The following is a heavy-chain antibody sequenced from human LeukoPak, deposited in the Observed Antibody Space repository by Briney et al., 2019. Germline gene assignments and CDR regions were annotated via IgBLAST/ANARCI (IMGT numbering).Heavy chain of an antibody. CDR1: GFTVSSDY. CDR3: ARDGRDYCSSTSCQRYFQH. D-gene: IGHD2-2*01. J-gene: IGHJ1*01. CDR2: ISSGGST. Sequence: QSGGSLRLSCAASGFTVSSDYMGWVRQAPEKGLEWVSLISSGGSTYYADSLKGRFTISRDNSKNTLYLQMNSLRAEDTAVYYCARDGRDYCSSTSCQRYFQHWGQGTLVTVSS. V-gene: IGHV3-66*01.